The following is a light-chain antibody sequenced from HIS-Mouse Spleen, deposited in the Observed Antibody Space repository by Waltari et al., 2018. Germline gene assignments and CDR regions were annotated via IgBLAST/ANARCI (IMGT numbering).Light chain of an antibody. V-gene: IGKV4-1*01. Sequence: DIVMTQSPDSLAVSLGERATINCKSSQSVLYSSNHKNYLAWYQRKPGQPPKLLIYWASTPESGVPDRFSGSGSGTDFTLTISSLQAEDVAVYYCQQYYSTPPTFGQGTKVEIK. J-gene: IGKJ1*01. CDR3: QQYYSTPPT. CDR1: QSVLYSSNHKNY. CDR2: WAS.